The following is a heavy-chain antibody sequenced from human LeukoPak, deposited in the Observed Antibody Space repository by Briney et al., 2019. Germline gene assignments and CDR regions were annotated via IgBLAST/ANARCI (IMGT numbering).Heavy chain of an antibody. V-gene: IGHV1-18*01. CDR3: ARSQPLLGDAFDL. D-gene: IGHD2-21*01. Sequence: ASVKVSCKASGYTFIEYGINWVRQAPGHGLEGMGWVSPYNGETRYTQKFQGRVTMTTDTSTSTAYMELRSLRYDGTAVYYCARSQPLLGDAFDLWGQGTMVTVSS. CDR2: VSPYNGET. CDR1: GYTFIEYG. J-gene: IGHJ3*01.